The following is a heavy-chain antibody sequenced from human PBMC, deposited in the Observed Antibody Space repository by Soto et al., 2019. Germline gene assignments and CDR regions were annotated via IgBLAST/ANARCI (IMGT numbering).Heavy chain of an antibody. J-gene: IGHJ5*02. CDR3: VRVGLFPNGGTWFDP. CDR2: IYESGST. Sequence: SLSLSCSVSNSTVNRCGYAWVWIRQAPVKGLEWIGYIYESGSTYYNPAHKSRITITANRSKNQLSLKLTSVTAADTAVYYCVRVGLFPNGGTWFDPWGQGTQVTVSS. V-gene: IGHV4-30-2*01. CDR1: NSTVNRCGYA. D-gene: IGHD2-8*01.